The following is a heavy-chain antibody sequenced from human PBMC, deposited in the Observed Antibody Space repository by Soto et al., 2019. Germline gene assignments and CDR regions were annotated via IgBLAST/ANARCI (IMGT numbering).Heavy chain of an antibody. V-gene: IGHV4-34*12. J-gene: IGHJ6*02. CDR2: IIHSEST. D-gene: IGHD1-26*01. Sequence: SETLSLTCAVYGGSFSAYSWSWVRQPPGKGLEWIGEIIHSESTKYNPSLKSRVTISVDTSKTQFSLKLSSVTAADTAVYYCARQRPTDGRWEFANYYGMDVWGQGTPVTVSS. CDR1: GGSFSAYS. CDR3: ARQRPTDGRWEFANYYGMDV.